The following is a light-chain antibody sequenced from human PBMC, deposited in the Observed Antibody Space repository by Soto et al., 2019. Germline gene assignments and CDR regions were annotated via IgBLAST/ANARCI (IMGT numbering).Light chain of an antibody. CDR3: SSYAGTDNFYV. V-gene: IGLV2-8*01. Sequence: QSALTQPPSASGSPGQSVTISCTGTSSDVGGYNYVSWYQQYPGKAPKLMIYEVTKRPSGVPDRFSGSKSANTASLAVSGLQAEDEADYYGSSYAGTDNFYVFGTGTKLTVL. CDR2: EVT. J-gene: IGLJ1*01. CDR1: SSDVGGYNY.